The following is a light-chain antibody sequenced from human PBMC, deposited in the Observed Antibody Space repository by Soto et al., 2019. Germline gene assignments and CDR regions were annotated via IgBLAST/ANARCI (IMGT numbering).Light chain of an antibody. CDR3: QQYNSYSRT. CDR1: QSISSW. J-gene: IGKJ1*01. Sequence: DIQMAHSPSTLSACLGDGVSIASRASQSISSWLAWYQQKPGKAPKLLIYKASSLESGVPSRFSGSGSGTEFTLTISSLQPDDFATYYCQQYNSYSRTFGQGTKVDIK. V-gene: IGKV1-5*03. CDR2: KAS.